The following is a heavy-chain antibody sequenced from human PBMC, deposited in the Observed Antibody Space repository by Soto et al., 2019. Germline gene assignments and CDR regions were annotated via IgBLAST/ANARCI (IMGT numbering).Heavy chain of an antibody. CDR3: ARTMIVVVRSYYYYGMDV. CDR2: IIPIFGTA. D-gene: IGHD3-22*01. V-gene: IGHV1-69*01. CDR1: GGTFSSYA. Sequence: QVQLVQSGAEVKKPGSSVKVSCKASGGTFSSYAISWVRQAPGQGLEWMGGIIPIFGTANYAQKFQGRVTITADESTSTAYMELSSLRSEDTAVYYCARTMIVVVRSYYYYGMDVWGQGTTVTVSS. J-gene: IGHJ6*02.